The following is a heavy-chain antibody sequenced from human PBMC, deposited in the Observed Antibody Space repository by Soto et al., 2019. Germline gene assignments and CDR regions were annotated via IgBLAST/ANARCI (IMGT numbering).Heavy chain of an antibody. CDR1: GFTFSTYA. CDR2: ISGSGCSI. Sequence: EVQLLESGGGLVQPGGSLRLSCAASGFTFSTYAMNWVRQAPGNGLDWGSAISGSGCSIHFADSMKGRFTISRDTSKNPLYLQRNSPTYEDTVVSHCVKGYWKGDVWGQGTTVTVSS. J-gene: IGHJ6*02. D-gene: IGHD1-1*01. V-gene: IGHV3-23*01. CDR3: VKGYWKGDV.